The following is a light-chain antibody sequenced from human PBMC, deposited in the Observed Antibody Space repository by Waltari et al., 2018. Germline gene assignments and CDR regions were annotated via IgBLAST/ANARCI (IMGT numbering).Light chain of an antibody. CDR3: QQYGSSPFT. V-gene: IGKV3-20*01. CDR2: VAS. CDR1: QSVTSNY. Sequence: EIVLMQSPGTLSLSPGERATLSCRASQSVTSNYLAWYQQKPGQPPRLLIYVASSRATGIPDRFSGSGSGTDFTLTITRLEPEDFAVYSCQQYGSSPFTFGQGTKLEIK. J-gene: IGKJ2*01.